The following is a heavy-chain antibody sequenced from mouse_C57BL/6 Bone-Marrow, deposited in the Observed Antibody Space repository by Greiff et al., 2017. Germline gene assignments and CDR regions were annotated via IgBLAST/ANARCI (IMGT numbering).Heavy chain of an antibody. J-gene: IGHJ3*01. CDR3: ASSKRRIEPFAY. CDR1: GYTFTSYG. Sequence: QVQLQQPGAELVKPGASVKLSCKASGYTFTSYGMHWVKQRPGQGLEWIGMIHPNSGSTNYNEKVKSKATLTVDKSSSTAYMQLSSLTSEDSAVYYCASSKRRIEPFAYWGQGTLVTVSA. V-gene: IGHV1-64*01. CDR2: IHPNSGST.